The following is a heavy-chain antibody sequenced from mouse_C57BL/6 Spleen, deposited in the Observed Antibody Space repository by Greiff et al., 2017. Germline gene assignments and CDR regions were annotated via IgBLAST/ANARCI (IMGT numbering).Heavy chain of an antibody. V-gene: IGHV1-82*01. CDR3: ARSRDGLDV. D-gene: IGHD2-3*01. Sequence: QVQLKESGPELVKPGASVKISCKASGYAFSSSWMNWVKQRPGKGLEWIGRIYPGDGDTNYNGKFKGKATLTADKSSSTAYMQLSSLTSEVSAVYFCARSRDGLDVWGTGTTVTVSS. CDR2: IYPGDGDT. J-gene: IGHJ1*03. CDR1: GYAFSSSW.